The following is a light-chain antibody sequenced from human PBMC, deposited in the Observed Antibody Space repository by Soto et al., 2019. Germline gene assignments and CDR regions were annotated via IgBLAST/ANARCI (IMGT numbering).Light chain of an antibody. CDR3: QQYYSPPPT. Sequence: DIVMTQSPDSLAVSLGERATINCKSSQSVLYSSNNKNYLAWYQQKPGQPPKLLFYWASTRESAVPDRFSGSGSGTDFTLTISSLQAEDVAVYHCQQYYSPPPTFGGGTKVEIK. CDR1: QSVLYSSNNKNY. CDR2: WAS. V-gene: IGKV4-1*01. J-gene: IGKJ4*01.